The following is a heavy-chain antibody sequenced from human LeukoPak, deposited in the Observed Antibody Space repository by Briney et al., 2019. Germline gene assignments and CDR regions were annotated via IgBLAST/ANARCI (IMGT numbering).Heavy chain of an antibody. V-gene: IGHV3-23*01. CDR2: ISDSGSST. Sequence: GGSLRLSCAVSGITLSNYGMSWVRQAPGKGLEWVAGISDSGSSTNYADSVKGRFTVSRDNHKNTLYLQMNSLRAEDTAVYFCAKRGVVIRVILVGFHKEAYYFDSWGQGALVTVSS. CDR3: AKRGVVIRVILVGFHKEAYYFDS. D-gene: IGHD3-22*01. CDR1: GITLSNYG. J-gene: IGHJ4*02.